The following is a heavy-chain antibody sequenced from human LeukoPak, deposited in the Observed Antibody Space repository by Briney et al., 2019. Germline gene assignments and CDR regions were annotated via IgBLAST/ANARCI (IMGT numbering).Heavy chain of an antibody. CDR2: IYYSGST. D-gene: IGHD3-9*01. CDR3: ARSTYYDIGWFDP. V-gene: IGHV4-39*07. Sequence: SETLSLTCTVSGGSISSSSYYWGWIRQPPGKGLEWIGSIYYSGSTYYNPSLKSRVTISVDTSKDQFSLKLSSVTAADTAVYYCARSTYYDIGWFDPWGQGTLVTVSS. J-gene: IGHJ5*02. CDR1: GGSISSSSYY.